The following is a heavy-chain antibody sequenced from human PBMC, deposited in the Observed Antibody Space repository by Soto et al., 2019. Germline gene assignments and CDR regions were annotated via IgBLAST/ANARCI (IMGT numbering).Heavy chain of an antibody. CDR2: INAGNGNT. V-gene: IGHV1-3*01. CDR1: GYTFTSYA. Sequence: ASVKVSCKASGYTFTSYAMHWVRQAPGQRLEWMGWINAGNGNTKYSQKFQGRVTITRDTSASTAYMELSSLRSEDTAVYYCARVVPWYCSGGSCYSGWFDPWGQGTLVTVSS. CDR3: ARVVPWYCSGGSCYSGWFDP. J-gene: IGHJ5*02. D-gene: IGHD2-15*01.